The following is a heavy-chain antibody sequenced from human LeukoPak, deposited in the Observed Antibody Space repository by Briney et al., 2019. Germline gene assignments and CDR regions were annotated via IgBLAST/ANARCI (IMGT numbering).Heavy chain of an antibody. J-gene: IGHJ5*02. CDR2: ISSSGSTI. CDR1: GFTFSDYY. CDR3: ARHPRSGSYYTDWFDP. Sequence: PGGSLRLSCAASGFTFSDYYMSWIRQAPGKGLEWVSYISSSGSTIYYADSVKGRFTISRDNAKISLYLQMNSLRAEDTAVYYCARHPRSGSYYTDWFDPWGQGTLVTVSS. D-gene: IGHD3-10*01. V-gene: IGHV3-11*01.